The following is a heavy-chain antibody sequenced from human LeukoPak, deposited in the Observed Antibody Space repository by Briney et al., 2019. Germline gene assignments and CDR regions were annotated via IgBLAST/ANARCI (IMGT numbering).Heavy chain of an antibody. CDR1: GFTFSDYY. CDR2: IKQDGSEK. J-gene: IGHJ3*02. Sequence: GGSLRLSCAASGFTFSDYYMSWVRQAPGKGLEWVANIKQDGSEKYYVDSVKGRFTISRDDAKNSLYLQMNSLRAEDTAVYYCARDFNYYYDSSGYYSDDAFDIWGQGTMVTVSS. D-gene: IGHD3-22*01. V-gene: IGHV3-7*01. CDR3: ARDFNYYYDSSGYYSDDAFDI.